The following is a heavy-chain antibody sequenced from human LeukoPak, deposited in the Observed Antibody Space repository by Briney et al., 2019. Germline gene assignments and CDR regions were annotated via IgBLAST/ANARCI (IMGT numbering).Heavy chain of an antibody. V-gene: IGHV4-39*07. D-gene: IGHD1-26*01. CDR1: GGSISSRSYY. CDR3: ARSSGNYKGDAFDI. CDR2: IYYSGIT. J-gene: IGHJ3*02. Sequence: MPSETLSLTCTVSGGSISSRSYYWGWIRQPPGKELEWIGSIYYSGITYYNPSLKSRVTISVDTSKNQFSLNLSSVTAADTAVYYCARSSGNYKGDAFDIWGQGTMVTVSS.